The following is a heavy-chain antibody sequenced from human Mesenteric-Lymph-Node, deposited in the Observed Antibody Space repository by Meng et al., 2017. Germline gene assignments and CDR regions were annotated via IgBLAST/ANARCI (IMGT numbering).Heavy chain of an antibody. CDR1: GFTFSSYE. V-gene: IGHV3-21*01. Sequence: GGSLRLSCAASGFTFSSYEMNWVRQAPGKGLEWVSSISSSSSYIYYADSVKGRFTISRDNAKNSLYLQMNSLRAEDTAVYYCARDLDLSGYNDYWGQGTLVTVSS. D-gene: IGHD3-9*01. CDR3: ARDLDLSGYNDY. CDR2: ISSSSSYI. J-gene: IGHJ4*02.